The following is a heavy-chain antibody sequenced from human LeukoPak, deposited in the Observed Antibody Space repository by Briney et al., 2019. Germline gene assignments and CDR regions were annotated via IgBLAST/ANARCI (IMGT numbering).Heavy chain of an antibody. V-gene: IGHV1-8*01. CDR2: MNPNSGST. CDR1: GYTFTSYD. D-gene: IGHD3-10*01. CDR3: ASRGRSGSGSYYYYGMDV. J-gene: IGHJ6*02. Sequence: GASVKVSCKASGYTFTSYDTNWVRQATGQGLEWMGWMNPNSGSTGYAQKFQGRVTMTRNASISTAYMELSSLRSEDTAVYYCASRGRSGSGSYYYYGMDVWGQGTTVTVSS.